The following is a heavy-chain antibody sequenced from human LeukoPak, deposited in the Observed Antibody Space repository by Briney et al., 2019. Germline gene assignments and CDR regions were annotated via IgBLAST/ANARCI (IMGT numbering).Heavy chain of an antibody. D-gene: IGHD2-2*02. CDR1: GYTFTSYG. V-gene: IGHV1-18*01. CDR3: ARGPCSSTSCYTLWYYYYGMDV. Sequence: ASVKVSCKASGYTFTSYGISWVRQAPGQGLEWMGWFTVYNGNTNYAQKLQGRVTMTTDTSTSTAYMELRSLRSDDTAVYYCARGPCSSTSCYTLWYYYYGMDVWGQGTTVTVSS. J-gene: IGHJ6*02. CDR2: FTVYNGNT.